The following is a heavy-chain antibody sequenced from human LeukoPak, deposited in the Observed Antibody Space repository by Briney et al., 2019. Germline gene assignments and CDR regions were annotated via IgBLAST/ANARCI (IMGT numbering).Heavy chain of an antibody. CDR3: ARGRRNEAIDY. CDR2: ISSSGTTI. J-gene: IGHJ4*02. D-gene: IGHD1-14*01. CDR1: GFTFSDYY. V-gene: IGHV3-11*01. Sequence: GGSLRLSCAASGFTFSDYYMSWVRQAPGKGLEWVSYISSSGTTIYYAASVKGRFTISRDNAKNSLYLQMNSLRAEDTAVYYCARGRRNEAIDYWGQGTLVTVSS.